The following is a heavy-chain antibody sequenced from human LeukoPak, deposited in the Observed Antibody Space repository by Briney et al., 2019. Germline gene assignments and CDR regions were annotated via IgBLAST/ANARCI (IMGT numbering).Heavy chain of an antibody. J-gene: IGHJ5*02. CDR1: GGSFSGYY. D-gene: IGHD2-15*01. CDR3: ARVVDWFDP. Sequence: PSETLSLTCAVYGGSFSGYYWSWIRQPPGKGLEWIGEINHSGGTNYSPSLKSRVTISVDTSKNQFSLKLSSVTAADTAVYYCARVVDWFDPWGQGTLVTVSS. V-gene: IGHV4-34*01. CDR2: INHSGGT.